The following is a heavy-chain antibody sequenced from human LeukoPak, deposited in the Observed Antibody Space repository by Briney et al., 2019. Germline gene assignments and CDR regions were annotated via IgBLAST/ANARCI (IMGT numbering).Heavy chain of an antibody. CDR3: ASEKNGPPADY. D-gene: IGHD2-8*01. CDR1: GYSISSGNS. Sequence: SETLSLTCAVSGYSISSGNSWGWIRQAPGKGLEWIGSFYHGGNTYYNPSLKSRVTMSVDTSKNQFSLKLTSVTVADTAVYYCASEKNGPPADYWGQGTLDTVSS. V-gene: IGHV4-38-2*01. CDR2: FYHGGNT. J-gene: IGHJ4*02.